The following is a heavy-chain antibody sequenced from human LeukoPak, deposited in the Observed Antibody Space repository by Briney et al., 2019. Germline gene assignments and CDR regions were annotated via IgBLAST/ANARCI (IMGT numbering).Heavy chain of an antibody. CDR3: VRGRIWFGELGRYYYMDV. CDR1: GGSFSGYY. Sequence: SETLSLTCAVYGGSFSGYYWSWIRQPPGKGLEWIGEINHSGSTNYNPSLKSRVTISVDTSKNQFSLKLSSVTAADTAVYYCVRGRIWFGELGRYYYMDVWGKGTTVTVSS. V-gene: IGHV4-34*01. D-gene: IGHD3-10*01. CDR2: INHSGST. J-gene: IGHJ6*03.